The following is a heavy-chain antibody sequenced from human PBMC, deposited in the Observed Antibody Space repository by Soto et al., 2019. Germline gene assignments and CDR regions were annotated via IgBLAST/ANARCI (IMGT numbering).Heavy chain of an antibody. V-gene: IGHV3-74*01. Sequence: PGGSLRLSCAASGFTFSSYWMHWVRQAPGKGLVWVSRINSDGSSTSYADSVKGRFTISRDNAKNTLYLQMNSLRAEDTAVYYCARDNQVYYYDSSGYYYVAEFDYWGQGTLVTVPS. J-gene: IGHJ4*02. CDR3: ARDNQVYYYDSSGYYYVAEFDY. CDR2: INSDGSST. CDR1: GFTFSSYW. D-gene: IGHD3-22*01.